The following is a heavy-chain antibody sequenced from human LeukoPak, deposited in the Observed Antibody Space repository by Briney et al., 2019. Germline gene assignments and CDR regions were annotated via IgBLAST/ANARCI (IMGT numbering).Heavy chain of an antibody. Sequence: ASVKGSCKASGGTFSSYAISWVRQAPGQGLEWMGGIIPIFGAANYAQKFQGRVTITADESTSTAYMELSSLRSEDTAVYYCARSACGGDCYADAFDIWGQGTMVTVSS. CDR2: IIPIFGAA. J-gene: IGHJ3*02. CDR1: GGTFSSYA. CDR3: ARSACGGDCYADAFDI. V-gene: IGHV1-69*13. D-gene: IGHD2-21*02.